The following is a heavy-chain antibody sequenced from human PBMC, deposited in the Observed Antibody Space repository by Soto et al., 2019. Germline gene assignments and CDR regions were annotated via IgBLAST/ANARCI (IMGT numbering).Heavy chain of an antibody. V-gene: IGHV3-9*01. CDR2: ISWNSGSI. D-gene: IGHD3-3*01. CDR1: GFTFDDYA. CDR3: AKDIWTDYYYGMDV. J-gene: IGHJ6*02. Sequence: LRLSCAASGFTFDDYAMHWVRQAPGKGLEWVSGISWNSGSIGYADSVKGRFTISRDNAKNSLYLQMNSLRAEDTALYYCAKDIWTDYYYGMDVWGQGTTVTVSS.